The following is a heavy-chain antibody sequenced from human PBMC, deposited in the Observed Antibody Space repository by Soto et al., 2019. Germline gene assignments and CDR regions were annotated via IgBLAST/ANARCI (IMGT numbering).Heavy chain of an antibody. CDR2: IYYSGST. J-gene: IGHJ4*02. CDR3: ARDRSGAYFDY. CDR1: GGSISSYY. Sequence: SETLSLTCTVSGGSISSYYWSWIRQPPGKGLEWIGYIYYSGSTNYNPSLKSRVTISVDTSKNQFSLKLSSVTAADTAVYYCARDRSGAYFDYWGPGTLVTVS. V-gene: IGHV4-59*01.